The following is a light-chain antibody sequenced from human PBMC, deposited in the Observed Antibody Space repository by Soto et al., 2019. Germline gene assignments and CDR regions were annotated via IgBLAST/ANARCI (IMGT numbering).Light chain of an antibody. V-gene: IGKV3-15*01. CDR2: GAS. CDR3: QHYNSYSEA. Sequence: ETEMAQSPATLSVSPGEGATLSCRASQSVSSNLVWYQHRPGQAPRLLIYGASTMATDIPARFSGSGSGTDFTLTISSLQPDDFATYYCQHYNSYSEAFGQGTKVDIK. CDR1: QSVSSN. J-gene: IGKJ1*01.